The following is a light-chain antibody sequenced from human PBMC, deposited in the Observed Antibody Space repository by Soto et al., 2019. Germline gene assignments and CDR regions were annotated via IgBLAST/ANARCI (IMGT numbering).Light chain of an antibody. Sequence: EIVLTQSPATLSLSPGERATLSCRTSPTARSYLAWYQQKPGQAPRLLIYDVSTRATGIPARFSGSGSGTEFTLTISSLQSEDFAVYYCQQYNNWPPITFVQGTRLEIK. J-gene: IGKJ5*01. CDR1: PTARSY. V-gene: IGKV3-15*01. CDR2: DVS. CDR3: QQYNNWPPIT.